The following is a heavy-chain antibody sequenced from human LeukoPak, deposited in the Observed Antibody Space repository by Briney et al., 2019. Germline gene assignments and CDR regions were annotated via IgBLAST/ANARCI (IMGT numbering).Heavy chain of an antibody. D-gene: IGHD6-19*01. Sequence: TGGSLRLSCAASGFTFSSYAMSWVRQAPGKGLEWVSAISGSGGSTYYADSVKGRFTISRDNSKNTLYLQMNSLRAEDTAVYYCAKDGRRYSSGWCADYWGQGTLVTVSS. CDR3: AKDGRRYSSGWCADY. J-gene: IGHJ4*02. CDR1: GFTFSSYA. V-gene: IGHV3-23*01. CDR2: ISGSGGST.